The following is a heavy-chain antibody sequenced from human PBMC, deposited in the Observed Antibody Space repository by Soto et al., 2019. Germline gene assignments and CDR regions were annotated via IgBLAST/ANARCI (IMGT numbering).Heavy chain of an antibody. D-gene: IGHD6-19*01. CDR2: ISYDGSNK. Sequence: PGGSLRLSCAASGFTFSSYAMHWVRQAPGKGLEWVAVISYDGSNKYYADSVKGRLTISRDNSKNTLYLQMNSLRAEDTAVYYCARPFTGYSSGWPDAFDIWGQGTMVTVSS. CDR1: GFTFSSYA. J-gene: IGHJ3*02. V-gene: IGHV3-30-3*01. CDR3: ARPFTGYSSGWPDAFDI.